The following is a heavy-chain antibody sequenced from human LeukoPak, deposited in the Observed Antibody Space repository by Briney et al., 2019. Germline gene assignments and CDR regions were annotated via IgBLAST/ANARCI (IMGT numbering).Heavy chain of an antibody. CDR1: GFTFTTYS. J-gene: IGHJ4*02. D-gene: IGHD5-12*01. Sequence: PGGSLRLSCAASGFTFTTYSMNWVRQAPGRGLEWVSSITSSSTSMYYADSVKGRFTISRDNAKNTLYLQMNSLRAEDTAVYYCAKADSGYDWGYFDYWGQGTLVTVSS. V-gene: IGHV3-21*04. CDR2: ITSSSTSM. CDR3: AKADSGYDWGYFDY.